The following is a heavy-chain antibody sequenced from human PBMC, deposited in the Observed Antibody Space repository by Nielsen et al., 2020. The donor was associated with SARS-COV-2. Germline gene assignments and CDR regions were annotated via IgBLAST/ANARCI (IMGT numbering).Heavy chain of an antibody. V-gene: IGHV3-23*01. CDR1: GFTFSSYA. D-gene: IGHD1-26*01. J-gene: IGHJ4*02. CDR3: ARAPIGELLGYFDY. Sequence: GGSLRLSCAASGFTFSSYAMSWVRQAPGKGLEWVSAISGSGGSTYYADSVKGRFTISRDNSKNTLYLQMNSLRAEDTAVYYCARAPIGELLGYFDYWGQGTLVTVS. CDR2: ISGSGGST.